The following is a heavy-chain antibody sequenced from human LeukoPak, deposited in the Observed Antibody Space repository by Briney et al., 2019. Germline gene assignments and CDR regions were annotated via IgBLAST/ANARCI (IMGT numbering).Heavy chain of an antibody. CDR1: GRTFSSYA. D-gene: IGHD3-3*01. J-gene: IGHJ4*02. Sequence: GASVKVSCKASGRTFSSYAISWVRQAPGQGLEWMGGIIPIFGTANYAQKFQGRVTITADESTSTAYMELSSLRSEDTAVYYCARDEGGDFWSGYYGDWGQGTLVTVSS. CDR2: IIPIFGTA. V-gene: IGHV1-69*13. CDR3: ARDEGGDFWSGYYGD.